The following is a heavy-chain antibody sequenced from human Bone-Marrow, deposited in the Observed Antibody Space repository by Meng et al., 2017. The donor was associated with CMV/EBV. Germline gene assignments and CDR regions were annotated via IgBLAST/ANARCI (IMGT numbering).Heavy chain of an antibody. CDR2: ISYDGSNK. V-gene: IGHV3-30-3*01. D-gene: IGHD1-26*01. J-gene: IGHJ4*02. CDR3: ARDVGAAFDY. CDR1: GFSFSNYA. Sequence: LACRASGFSFSNYARHWVRQAPGKGLEWVAVISYDGSNKYYADSVKGRFTISRDNSKNTLYLQMNSLRAEDTAVYYCARDVGAAFDYWGQGTLVTVSS.